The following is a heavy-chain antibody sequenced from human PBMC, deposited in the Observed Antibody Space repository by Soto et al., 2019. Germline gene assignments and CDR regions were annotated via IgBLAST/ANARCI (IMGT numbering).Heavy chain of an antibody. CDR3: AKDQMSARKLDG. CDR2: ISFDGSTE. V-gene: IGHV3-30*18. Sequence: GGSLRLSCGASGFTFSSYVMHWVRQAPGKGLEWVAVISFDGSTEFYAESVKGRFTISRDNSENTLYLQMTSLRVEDTAVYYCAKDQMSARKLDGWGQGNMVTVSS. D-gene: IGHD6-6*01. J-gene: IGHJ6*02. CDR1: GFTFSSYV.